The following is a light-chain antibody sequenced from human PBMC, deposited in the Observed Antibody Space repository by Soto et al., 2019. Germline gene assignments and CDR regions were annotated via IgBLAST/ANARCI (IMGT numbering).Light chain of an antibody. Sequence: DIVLTQSPVTLSVSPGERATLSCRASQNVSSNLAWYQQTPGRSPRLLIFGASTRATGLPARFSGSGSGTEFSLTISSLQSEDFAVYYCEQYNDWPWTFGQGTKV. V-gene: IGKV3-15*01. CDR1: QNVSSN. J-gene: IGKJ1*01. CDR3: EQYNDWPWT. CDR2: GAS.